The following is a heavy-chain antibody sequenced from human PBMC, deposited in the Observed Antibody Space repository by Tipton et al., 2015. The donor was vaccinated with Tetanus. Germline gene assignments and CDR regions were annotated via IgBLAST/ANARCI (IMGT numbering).Heavy chain of an antibody. Sequence: QLVQSGAEVKKPGASVKVSCKASGYTFTGYYMHWVRQAPGQGLEWMGRIIPILGIANYAQKFQGRVTITADKSTSTAYMELSSLRSEDTAVYYCARDRAYCSGGSCYSGIADYYFDYWGQGTLVTVSS. J-gene: IGHJ4*02. CDR2: IIPILGIA. CDR1: GYTFTGYY. V-gene: IGHV1-69*09. D-gene: IGHD2-15*01. CDR3: ARDRAYCSGGSCYSGIADYYFDY.